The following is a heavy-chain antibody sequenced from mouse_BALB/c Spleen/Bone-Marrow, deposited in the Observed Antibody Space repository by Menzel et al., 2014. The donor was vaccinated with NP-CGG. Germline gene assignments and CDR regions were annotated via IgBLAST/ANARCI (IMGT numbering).Heavy chain of an antibody. Sequence: VQLVESGAELAKPGASVKMSCKASGYTFTSYWMHWVKQRPGQGLEWIGYINPSTGYTEYNQKFKDKATLTADKSSSTTYMQLNRLTSEDSTVYYCARGGDDGTFDCWGQGTLSQSPQ. J-gene: IGHJ2*01. CDR1: GYTFTSYW. CDR2: INPSTGYT. V-gene: IGHV1-7*01. CDR3: ARGGDDGTFDC. D-gene: IGHD2-2*01.